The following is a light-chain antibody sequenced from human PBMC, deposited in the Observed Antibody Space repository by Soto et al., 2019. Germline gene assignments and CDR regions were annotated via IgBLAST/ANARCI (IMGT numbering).Light chain of an antibody. Sequence: VLTQSPGTLSLSPGERATLSCRASQNIATQFFTWYQQRPGQAPRVLIYGTSTRATGIPDRFSGSGSGTDFTLTISRLEPEDFGVYYGQQYSSSSGYTFGQGTKLESK. CDR2: GTS. CDR3: QQYSSSSGYT. CDR1: QNIATQF. V-gene: IGKV3-20*01. J-gene: IGKJ2*01.